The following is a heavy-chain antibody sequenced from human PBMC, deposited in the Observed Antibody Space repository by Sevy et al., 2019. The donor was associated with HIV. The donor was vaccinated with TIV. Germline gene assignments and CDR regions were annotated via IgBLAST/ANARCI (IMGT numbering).Heavy chain of an antibody. CDR2: VTSDGTT. J-gene: IGHJ4*02. Sequence: GGSLRLSCAASGLTLTTTGMSWVRQAPGKGLEWVAGVTSDGTTYYADSVRDRFTVSRGNSKNTLYLQLNSLRAEDTAVFNCVGGDTTMRTDLDYWGQGTLVTVSS. V-gene: IGHV3-53*01. CDR3: VGGDTTMRTDLDY. CDR1: GLTLTTTG. D-gene: IGHD3-10*01.